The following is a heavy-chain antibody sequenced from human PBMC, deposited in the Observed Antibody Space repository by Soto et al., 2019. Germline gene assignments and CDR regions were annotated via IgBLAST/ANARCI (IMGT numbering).Heavy chain of an antibody. CDR2: IIPILGKT. V-gene: IGHV1-69*02. J-gene: IGHJ6*03. Sequence: ASVKVSCKASGGTFSSYTISWVRQAPGQGLEWIGRIIPILGKTNYAQKFQDRITINRDKSTSTAYMELSSLRSEDTAIYYCAARTGYYTSYYYMDVWGKGTTVTVSS. CDR1: GGTFSSYT. D-gene: IGHD3-9*01. CDR3: AARTGYYTSYYYMDV.